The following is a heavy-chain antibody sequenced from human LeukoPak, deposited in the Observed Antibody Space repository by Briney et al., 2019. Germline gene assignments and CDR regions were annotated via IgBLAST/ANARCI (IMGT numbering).Heavy chain of an antibody. Sequence: ASVKVSCKASGYTFTSNYIHWVRQAPGQGLEWMGMIYPRDGSTSYAQKFQGRVTVTRDTSTSTVHMELSGLRSEDTAVYYCARDXXGFDXXXXGTLVTVSS. CDR2: IYPRDGST. CDR3: ARDXXGFDX. J-gene: IGHJ4*02. V-gene: IGHV1-46*01. CDR1: GYTFTSNY.